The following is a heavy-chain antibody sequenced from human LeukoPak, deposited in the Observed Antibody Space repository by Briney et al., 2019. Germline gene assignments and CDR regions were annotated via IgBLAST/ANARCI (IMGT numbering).Heavy chain of an antibody. Sequence: PGGSLRLSCAASGVTLGNYWMAWVRRAPGKGLEWVSTISGSGGSTYYADSVKGRFTISRDNSKNTLYLQMNSLRAEDTAVYYCAKMVHTEQWLVPFDYWGQGTLVTVSS. D-gene: IGHD6-19*01. J-gene: IGHJ4*02. CDR3: AKMVHTEQWLVPFDY. V-gene: IGHV3-23*01. CDR2: ISGSGGST. CDR1: GVTLGNYW.